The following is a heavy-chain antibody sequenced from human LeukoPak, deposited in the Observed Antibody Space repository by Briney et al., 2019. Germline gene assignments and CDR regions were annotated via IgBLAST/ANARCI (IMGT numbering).Heavy chain of an antibody. Sequence: ASVKVSCKASGYTFTGYYMHWVRQAPGQGVEWMGWINPNSGGTNYAQKFQGRVTMTRDTSISTAYMELSRLRSDDTAVYYCARGQYGDYTRHDYWGQGTLVTVSS. CDR3: ARGQYGDYTRHDY. CDR1: GYTFTGYY. V-gene: IGHV1-2*02. J-gene: IGHJ4*02. CDR2: INPNSGGT. D-gene: IGHD4-17*01.